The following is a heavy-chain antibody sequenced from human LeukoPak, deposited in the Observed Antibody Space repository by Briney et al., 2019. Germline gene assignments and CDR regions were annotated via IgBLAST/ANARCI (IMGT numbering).Heavy chain of an antibody. V-gene: IGHV7-4-1*02. CDR1: GYSFTTFA. D-gene: IGHD5-18*01. CDR2: INTNTGNP. J-gene: IGHJ4*02. CDR3: ARSSWIQQSSDF. Sequence: GASVKVSCKASGYSFTTFAMNWVRQAPGQGLEWMGWINTNTGNPTYAQDFTGRFVFSLDTSVTTTLLEISSLKAEDTAIYYCARSSWIQQSSDFWGQGTLVTVSS.